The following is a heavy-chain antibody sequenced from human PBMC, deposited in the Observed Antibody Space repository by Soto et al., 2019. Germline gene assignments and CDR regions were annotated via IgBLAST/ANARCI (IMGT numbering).Heavy chain of an antibody. CDR2: ISYDGREI. Sequence: QVQLVESGGGVVQPGRSLRLSCAASGFTFRSYGMHWVRQAPGKGLEWVAVISYDGREIHYVDSVKGRFTISRDNSKDTLYLQKNSLRGEDTAVYFCANGKDGVSYYYGLDVWGPGTTVAVS. V-gene: IGHV3-30*18. D-gene: IGHD3-10*01. CDR1: GFTFRSYG. J-gene: IGHJ6*02. CDR3: ANGKDGVSYYYGLDV.